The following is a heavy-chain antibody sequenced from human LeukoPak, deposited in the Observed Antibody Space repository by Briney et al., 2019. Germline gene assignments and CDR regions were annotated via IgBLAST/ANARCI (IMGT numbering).Heavy chain of an antibody. CDR2: ISSGSSTI. CDR1: RFTFSSYS. CDR3: ARVAHFDRGIGV. V-gene: IGHV3-48*04. Sequence: GGSLRLSCAAHRFTFSSYSRKWVRQAPGKGLDWLSYISSGSSTIYYADSVKGRFTISRDNTKKTLYLEMNSLRAEDTAVYFCARVAHFDRGIGVWGLGTTVTVSS. D-gene: IGHD3-9*01. J-gene: IGHJ6*02.